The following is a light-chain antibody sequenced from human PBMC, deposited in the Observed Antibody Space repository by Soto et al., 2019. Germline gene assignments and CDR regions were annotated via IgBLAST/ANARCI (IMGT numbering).Light chain of an antibody. Sequence: DIQMTQSPSSLSASVGDRVTITCRTSQSISSFLNWYQHKPGNAPKLLIYTTSTLRSGVPSRFRGSGSGTHFTLTNTNVQPEDFATYYCQQSYSTPPITFGQGTRLDIK. CDR2: TTS. J-gene: IGKJ5*01. V-gene: IGKV1-39*01. CDR1: QSISSF. CDR3: QQSYSTPPIT.